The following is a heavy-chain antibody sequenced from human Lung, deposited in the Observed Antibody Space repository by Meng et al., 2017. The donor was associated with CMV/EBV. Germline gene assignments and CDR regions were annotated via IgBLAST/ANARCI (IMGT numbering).Heavy chain of an antibody. Sequence: GGSXRLXCAASGFTFNNYAMTWVRQAPGKGLEWVSAISGSGGSTHYADSVKGRFTISRDNSKSTLYLQMNSLRDEDTAVYYCAKVGPVYCTSTSCYLVRGWLDYXGQGTLVTVSS. CDR1: GFTFNNYA. V-gene: IGHV3-23*01. CDR2: ISGSGGST. J-gene: IGHJ4*02. D-gene: IGHD2-2*01. CDR3: AKVGPVYCTSTSCYLVRGWLDY.